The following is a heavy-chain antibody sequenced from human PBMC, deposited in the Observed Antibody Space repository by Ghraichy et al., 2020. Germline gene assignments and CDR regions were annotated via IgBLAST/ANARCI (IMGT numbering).Heavy chain of an antibody. V-gene: IGHV1-3*01. CDR1: GYIFTAYG. D-gene: IGHD3-3*01. J-gene: IGHJ5*02. CDR2: IDAGNGNT. CDR3: ARVSGVDNWFDP. Sequence: ASVKVSCRASGYIFTAYGLHWVRQAPGQRFEWMGWIDAGNGNTKYSQKFQGRVSITRDTSANVVYMELSSLRSEDTAMYYCARVSGVDNWFDPWGQGTLVTVSS.